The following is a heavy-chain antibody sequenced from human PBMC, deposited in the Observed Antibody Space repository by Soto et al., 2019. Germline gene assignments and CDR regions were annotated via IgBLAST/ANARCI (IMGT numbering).Heavy chain of an antibody. D-gene: IGHD3-10*01. J-gene: IGHJ1*01. CDR1: GFPFSSHA. CDR2: ISGSGGST. CDR3: ERERGVSGYQEFCQL. V-gene: IGHV3-23*01. Sequence: PAGSLSLPCAASGFPFSSHAMRWALQAPRKGLEWVSPISGSGGSTYYADSVKGRFTISRDKTGYTRYLQMNSRRDEDTAVYFCERERGVSGYQEFCQLWVKGTLVTGSP.